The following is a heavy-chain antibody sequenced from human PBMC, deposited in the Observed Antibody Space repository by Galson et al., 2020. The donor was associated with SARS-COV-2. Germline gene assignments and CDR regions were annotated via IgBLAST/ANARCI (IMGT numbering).Heavy chain of an antibody. V-gene: IGHV1-8*01. Sequence: ASVKVSCKASGYTFTSYDINWVRQATGQGLEWMGWMNPNSGNTGYAQKFQGRVTMTRNTSISTAYMELSSLRSEDTAVYYCARDYSNLHHYYYYYGMDVWGQGTTVTVSS. CDR2: MNPNSGNT. CDR1: GYTFTSYD. D-gene: IGHD4-4*01. J-gene: IGHJ6*02. CDR3: ARDYSNLHHYYYYYGMDV.